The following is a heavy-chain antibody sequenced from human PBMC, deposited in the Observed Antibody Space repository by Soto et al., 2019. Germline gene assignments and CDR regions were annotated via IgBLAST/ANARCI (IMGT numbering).Heavy chain of an antibody. CDR1: GYNFDDYS. D-gene: IGHD3-16*01. CDR3: ARGKRSYVSYGDY. V-gene: IGHV1-18*01. CDR2: IAAYNNHT. Sequence: QVQLVQSGSELKKPGASVKVSCKTSGYNFDDYSIHWVRQAPGQGLEWVGWIAAYNNHTNYGQNFQGRITVTTDLSTNTVYMELTTLRSDDTAVYYCARGKRSYVSYGDYWGQGTLVTVSS. J-gene: IGHJ4*02.